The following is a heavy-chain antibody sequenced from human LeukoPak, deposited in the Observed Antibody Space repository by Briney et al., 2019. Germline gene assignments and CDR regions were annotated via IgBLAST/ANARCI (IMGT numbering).Heavy chain of an antibody. J-gene: IGHJ4*02. CDR2: ISGSGGST. CDR1: GFTFSSYA. Sequence: GGSLRLSCAASGFTFSSYAMSWVRQAPGKGLEWVSAISGSGGSTYYADSVKGRFTIPRDDSKNTLYLQMNSLRAEDTAVYYCAKAWYSYDVASDFDYWGQGTLVTVSS. CDR3: AKAWYSYDVASDFDY. V-gene: IGHV3-23*01. D-gene: IGHD5-18*01.